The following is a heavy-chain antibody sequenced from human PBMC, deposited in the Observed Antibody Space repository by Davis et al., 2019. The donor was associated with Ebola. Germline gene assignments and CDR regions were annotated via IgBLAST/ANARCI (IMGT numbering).Heavy chain of an antibody. CDR1: GFTFSSYA. V-gene: IGHV3-23*01. CDR2: ISGSGGST. Sequence: AASVKISCAASGFTFSSYAMSWVRQAPGKGLEWVSAISGSGGSTYYADSVKGRFTISRDNSKNTLYLQMNSLRAEDTAVYYCAKDQGYSSGWYGTRSFDYWGQGTLVTVSS. J-gene: IGHJ4*02. D-gene: IGHD6-19*01. CDR3: AKDQGYSSGWYGTRSFDY.